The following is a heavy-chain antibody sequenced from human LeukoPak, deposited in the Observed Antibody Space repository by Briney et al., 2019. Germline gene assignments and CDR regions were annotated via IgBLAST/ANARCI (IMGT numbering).Heavy chain of an antibody. Sequence: GGSLRLSCAASGFTFSSYAMSWVRQAPGKGLAWVSTISGGSGSTYCADSVKGRFTIPRDNSKNTLYLQMNSLRDEDTAVYYCAKHRFESGGYHSTDWGQGTLVTVSS. J-gene: IGHJ4*02. CDR1: GFTFSSYA. V-gene: IGHV3-23*01. D-gene: IGHD3-22*01. CDR2: ISGGSGST. CDR3: AKHRFESGGYHSTD.